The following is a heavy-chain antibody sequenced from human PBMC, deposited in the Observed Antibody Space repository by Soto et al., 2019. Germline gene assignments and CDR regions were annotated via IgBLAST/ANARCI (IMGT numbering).Heavy chain of an antibody. V-gene: IGHV4-34*01. CDR2: INHSGST. D-gene: IGHD4-17*01. J-gene: IGHJ3*02. CDR3: ARGPDKDTTTVTDAFDI. CDR1: GGSFSGYY. Sequence: SETLSLTCAVYGGSFSGYYWSWIRQPPGKGLEWIGEINHSGSTNYNPPLKSRVTISVDTSKNQFSLKLSSVTAADTAVYYCARGPDKDTTTVTDAFDIWGQGTMVTVSS.